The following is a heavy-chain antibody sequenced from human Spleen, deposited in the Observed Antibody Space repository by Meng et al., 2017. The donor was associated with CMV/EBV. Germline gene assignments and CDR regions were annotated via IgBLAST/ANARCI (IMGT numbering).Heavy chain of an antibody. CDR3: ARVPYSSSPDYYYYGMDV. CDR2: INPNSGGT. D-gene: IGHD6-6*01. J-gene: IGHJ6*02. V-gene: IGHV1-2*02. CDR1: GYTFTGYY. Sequence: ASVKVSCKASGYTFTGYYMHWVRQAPGQGLEWMGWINPNSGGTNYAQKFQGRVTMTRDTSISTAYMELSRLRSEDTAVYYCARVPYSSSPDYYYYGMDVWGQGTTVTVSS.